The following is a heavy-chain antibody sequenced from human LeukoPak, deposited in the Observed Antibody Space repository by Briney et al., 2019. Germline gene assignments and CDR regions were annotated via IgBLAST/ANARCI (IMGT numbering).Heavy chain of an antibody. V-gene: IGHV3-7*01. CDR2: INQDGSEE. CDR1: GFTFSSYA. J-gene: IGHJ4*02. Sequence: GGSLRLSCAASGFTFSSYAMSWVRQAPGQGLECVANINQDGSEEYYVDSVKGRFTISRDNAKNSLYLQMNSLTAEDTAFYFCARGAYRGVDYWGQGTLVTVSS. CDR3: ARGAYRGVDY. D-gene: IGHD3-10*01.